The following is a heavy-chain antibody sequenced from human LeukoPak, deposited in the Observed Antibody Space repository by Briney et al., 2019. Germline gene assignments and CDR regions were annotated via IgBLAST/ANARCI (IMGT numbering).Heavy chain of an antibody. Sequence: ASVKVSCKASGYTFTSYAMNWVRQAPGQGLEWMGWINTNTGNPTYAQGFTGRFVFSLDTSVSTAYLQISSLKAEDTAVYYCAGVFDDSIRYYFDYWGQGTLVTVSS. CDR2: INTNTGNP. V-gene: IGHV7-4-1*02. D-gene: IGHD3-22*01. CDR3: AGVFDDSIRYYFDY. J-gene: IGHJ4*02. CDR1: GYTFTSYA.